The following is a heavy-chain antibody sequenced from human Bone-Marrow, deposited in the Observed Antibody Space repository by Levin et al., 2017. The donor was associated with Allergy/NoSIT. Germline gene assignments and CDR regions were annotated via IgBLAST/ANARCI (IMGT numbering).Heavy chain of an antibody. D-gene: IGHD4-11*01. CDR1: GGSFSGYY. V-gene: IGHV4-34*01. CDR2: INHSGST. Sequence: TSETLSLTCAVYGGSFSGYYWSWIRQPPGKGLEWIGEINHSGSTNYNPSLKSRVTISVDTSKNQFSLKLSSVTAADTAVYYCASFRATTVLAFDYWGQGTLVTVSS. CDR3: ASFRATTVLAFDY. J-gene: IGHJ4*02.